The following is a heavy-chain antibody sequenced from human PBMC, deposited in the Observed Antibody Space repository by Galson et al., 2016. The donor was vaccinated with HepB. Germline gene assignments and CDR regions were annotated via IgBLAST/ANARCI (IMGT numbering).Heavy chain of an antibody. D-gene: IGHD6-6*01. CDR1: GGSVSSSS. J-gene: IGHJ2*01. V-gene: IGHV3-21*01. CDR3: ARSLGWYFDV. CDR2: VSHSSTYV. Sequence: ETLSLTCTVSGGSVSSSSFRWAWIRQPPGKGLEWVSSVSHSSTYVYYADSVEGRFTISRDNAKNSLYLEMNSLRVEDTAVFYCARSLGWYFDVWGRGTLVTVSS.